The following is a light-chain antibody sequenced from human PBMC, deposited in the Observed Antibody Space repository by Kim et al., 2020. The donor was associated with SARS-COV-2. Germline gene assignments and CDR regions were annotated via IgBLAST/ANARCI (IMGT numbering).Light chain of an antibody. V-gene: IGLV1-40*01. CDR1: SSNIGAGYD. J-gene: IGLJ1*01. CDR2: GNT. CDR3: HSYDTSLSGYV. Sequence: RVTITCTGSSSNIGAGYDVQWYQQVPGRAPNLLIYGNTNRPSGVPDRFSGSKSGTSASLVITGLQAEDEDDYNCHSYDTSLSGYVFGTGTKVTVL.